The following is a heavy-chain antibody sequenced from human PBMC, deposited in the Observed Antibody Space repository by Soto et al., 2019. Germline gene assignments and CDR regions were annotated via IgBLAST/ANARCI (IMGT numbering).Heavy chain of an antibody. CDR2: LYWDDDK. V-gene: IGHV2-5*02. D-gene: IGHD6-13*01. CDR1: GFSLSTSGVG. J-gene: IGHJ5*02. CDR3: AFRQEYRGSWVSGWFDP. Sequence: QITLKESGPTVVKPTQTLTLTCTFSGFSLSTSGVGVGWIRQPPGKALEWLALLYWDDDKRYSPSLKTRLTPNKAPPRNQVVLTMTNMDPVDTATYYCAFRQEYRGSWVSGWFDPWGQGTLVTVSS.